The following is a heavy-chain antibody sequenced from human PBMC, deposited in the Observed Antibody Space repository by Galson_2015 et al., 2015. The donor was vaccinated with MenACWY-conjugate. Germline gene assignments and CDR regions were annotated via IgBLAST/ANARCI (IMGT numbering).Heavy chain of an antibody. CDR2: IKKDGSEK. Sequence: SLRLSCAASGFTFRNYWMTWVRQAPGKGLEWVASIKKDGSEKYYGDSVKGRFTISRDNAKNSMHLEMNSLRVEDTAVYSCARGHYGMDVWGQGTTVTASS. CDR3: ARGHYGMDV. J-gene: IGHJ6*02. V-gene: IGHV3-7*03. CDR1: GFTFRNYW.